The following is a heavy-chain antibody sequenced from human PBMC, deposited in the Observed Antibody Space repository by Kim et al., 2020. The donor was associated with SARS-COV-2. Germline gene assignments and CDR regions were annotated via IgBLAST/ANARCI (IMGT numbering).Heavy chain of an antibody. Sequence: SETLSLTCAVYGGSFSGYYWSWIRQPPGKGLEWIGAINHSGSTNYNPSLKSRVTISVDTSKNQFSLKLSSVTAADTAVYYCARGRELLRFGAIDAFDIWGQGTMVTVSS. D-gene: IGHD3-10*01. CDR1: GGSFSGYY. CDR3: ARGRELLRFGAIDAFDI. J-gene: IGHJ3*02. V-gene: IGHV4-34*01. CDR2: INHSGST.